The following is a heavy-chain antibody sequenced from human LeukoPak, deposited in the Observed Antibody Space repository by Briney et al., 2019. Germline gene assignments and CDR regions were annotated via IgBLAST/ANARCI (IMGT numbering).Heavy chain of an antibody. V-gene: IGHV3-30*02. D-gene: IGHD3-16*01. CDR1: GFTFSSYG. J-gene: IGHJ4*02. CDR2: IRYDGSNK. CDR3: AKEDYDYVWGSLSAFDY. Sequence: GGSLRLSCAASGFTFSSYGMHWVRQAPGKGLEWVAFIRYDGSNKYYADSVKGRFTISRDNSKNTLYVQMNSLRAEDTAVYYCAKEDYDYVWGSLSAFDYWGQGTLVTVSS.